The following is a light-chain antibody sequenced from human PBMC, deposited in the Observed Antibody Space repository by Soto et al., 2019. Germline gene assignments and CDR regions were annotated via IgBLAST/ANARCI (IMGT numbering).Light chain of an antibody. J-gene: IGKJ4*01. CDR2: LGS. Sequence: DIVMHQSPLSLPVTPGEPASISCRSSQSLLHSNGYNYLDWYLQKPGQSPQLLIYLGSNRASGVPGRFSGSGSGTDFTLKISRVEAEDVGVYYCMQALQTPLTFGGGTKVEIK. CDR1: QSLLHSNGYNY. CDR3: MQALQTPLT. V-gene: IGKV2-28*01.